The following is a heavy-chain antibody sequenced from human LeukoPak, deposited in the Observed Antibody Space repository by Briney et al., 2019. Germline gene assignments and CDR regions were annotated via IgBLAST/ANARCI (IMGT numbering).Heavy chain of an antibody. CDR2: ISSSGSTI. CDR3: ARKFAVQPKHYYYYYYMDV. D-gene: IGHD1-14*01. J-gene: IGHJ6*03. V-gene: IGHV3-48*03. Sequence: GGSLRLSCAASGFTFSSHEINWVRQAPGKGLEWVSYISSSGSTIYYADYVKGRFTISRDNAKNSLYLQMNSLRAEDTAVYYCARKFAVQPKHYYYYYYMDVWGKGTTVTVSS. CDR1: GFTFSSHE.